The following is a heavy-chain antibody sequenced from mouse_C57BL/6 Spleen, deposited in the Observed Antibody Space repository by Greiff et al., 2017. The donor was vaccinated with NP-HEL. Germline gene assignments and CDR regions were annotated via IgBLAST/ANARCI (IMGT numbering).Heavy chain of an antibody. Sequence: VKLQQSGAELVRPGASVKLSCKASGYTFTDYYINWVKQRPGQGLEWIARIYPGSGNTYYNEKFKGKATLTAEKSSSTAYMQLSSLTSEDSAVYFCARSGDYDYVYYAMDYWGQGTSVTVSS. D-gene: IGHD2-4*01. J-gene: IGHJ4*01. CDR3: ARSGDYDYVYYAMDY. CDR2: IYPGSGNT. CDR1: GYTFTDYY. V-gene: IGHV1-76*01.